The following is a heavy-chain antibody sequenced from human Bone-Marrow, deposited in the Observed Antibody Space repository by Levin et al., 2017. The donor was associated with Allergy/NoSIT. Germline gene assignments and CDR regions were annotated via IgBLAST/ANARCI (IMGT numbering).Heavy chain of an antibody. D-gene: IGHD4-23*01. V-gene: IGHV1-69*06. J-gene: IGHJ4*02. CDR1: GGTFSSYA. CDR2: IIPIFGTA. Sequence: KISCKASGGTFSSYAISWVRQAPGQGLEWMGGIIPIFGTANYAQKFQGRVTITADKSTSTVYMELSSLRSEDTAVYYCARDNGGNAFGYWGQGTLVTVSS. CDR3: ARDNGGNAFGY.